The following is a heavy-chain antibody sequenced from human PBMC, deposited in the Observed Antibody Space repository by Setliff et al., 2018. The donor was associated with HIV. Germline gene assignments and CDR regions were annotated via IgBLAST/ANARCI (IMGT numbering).Heavy chain of an antibody. CDR1: GYTFNNYG. CDR2: ISTYNGNT. Sequence: ASVKVSCKASGYTFNNYGISWVRQAPGQGLGWMGWISTYNGNTNYAQKFQGRVTLTTDTSTRTAYMELSSLRSEDTAVYYCARDSPRQRVVDYYYYMDVWGKGTTVTVSS. D-gene: IGHD2-15*01. J-gene: IGHJ6*03. CDR3: ARDSPRQRVVDYYYYMDV. V-gene: IGHV1-18*01.